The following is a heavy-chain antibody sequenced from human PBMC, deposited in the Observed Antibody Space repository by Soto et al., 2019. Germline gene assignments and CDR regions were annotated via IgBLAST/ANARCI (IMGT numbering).Heavy chain of an antibody. Sequence: GSLRLSCTASGFTFGDYAMSWVRQAPGKGLEWVGFIRSKAYGGTTEYVASVKGRFTISRDDSKSIAYLQMNSLKTEDTAVYYCTRGYCSSTSCYRLHWFDPWGQGTLVTVSS. CDR1: GFTFGDYA. CDR3: TRGYCSSTSCYRLHWFDP. CDR2: IRSKAYGGTT. V-gene: IGHV3-49*04. J-gene: IGHJ5*02. D-gene: IGHD2-2*01.